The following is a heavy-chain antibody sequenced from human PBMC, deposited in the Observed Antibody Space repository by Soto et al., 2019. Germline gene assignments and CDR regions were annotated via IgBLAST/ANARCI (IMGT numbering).Heavy chain of an antibody. CDR2: ISANGASI. V-gene: IGHV3-23*01. CDR1: GFTFRDHA. CDR3: AKDRYYDTPGWFDP. J-gene: IGHJ5*02. D-gene: IGHD3-22*01. Sequence: GGSLRLSCVVSGFTFRDHAMRWVRQAPGRGLEWVSAISANGASIQHADSVKGRFSVSRDNAKNTVYLQMDNLRTEDSAVYYCAKDRYYDTPGWFDPWGQGSRVTVSS.